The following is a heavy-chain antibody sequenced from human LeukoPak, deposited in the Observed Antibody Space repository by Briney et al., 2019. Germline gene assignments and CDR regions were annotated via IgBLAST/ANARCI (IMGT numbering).Heavy chain of an antibody. Sequence: GGSLRLSCAASGFSFSSFGMHWVRQAPGKGLEWVAFIRYDETNNFYADSVKGRFTISRDNSNKTLYLQMNSLRAEDSAVYHCAKSQRGYCSSTSCYGDYWGQGTLVTVSS. D-gene: IGHD2-2*03. CDR3: AKSQRGYCSSTSCYGDY. V-gene: IGHV3-30*02. CDR1: GFSFSSFG. CDR2: IRYDETNN. J-gene: IGHJ4*02.